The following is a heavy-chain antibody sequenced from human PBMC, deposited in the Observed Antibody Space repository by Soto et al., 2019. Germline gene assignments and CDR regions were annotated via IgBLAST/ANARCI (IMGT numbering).Heavy chain of an antibody. J-gene: IGHJ6*02. CDR1: GSNYG. D-gene: IGHD3-10*01. Sequence: PGGSLRLSCVVSGSNYGTHWVRQAPRKGLEWVAVISFDGDNKYHADPVKGRFTISRDNSKNTLYLQMNTLRPEDTAVYYCAKDTRPGVYYSYYGMDVWGQGTTVTVSS. V-gene: IGHV3-30*18. CDR3: AKDTRPGVYYSYYGMDV. CDR2: ISFDGDNK.